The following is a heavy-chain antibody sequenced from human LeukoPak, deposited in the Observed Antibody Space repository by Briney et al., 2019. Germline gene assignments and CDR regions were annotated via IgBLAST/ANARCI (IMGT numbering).Heavy chain of an antibody. CDR3: ARGDDAFDF. Sequence: SVKVSCKASGGTFSSYAISWVRQAPGQGLEWMGRIIPILGIANYAQKFQGRVTITADKSTSTVYMELRSLRSDDTALYYCARGDDAFDFWGQGTMVTVSS. CDR2: IIPILGIA. V-gene: IGHV1-69*04. CDR1: GGTFSSYA. J-gene: IGHJ3*01.